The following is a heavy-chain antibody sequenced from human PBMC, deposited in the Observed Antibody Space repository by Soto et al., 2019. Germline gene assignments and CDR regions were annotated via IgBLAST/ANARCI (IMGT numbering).Heavy chain of an antibody. J-gene: IGHJ6*03. CDR3: ARVVVVPAAIDYYYMDV. CDR2: ISAYNGNT. Sequence: QVQLVQSGAEVKKPGASVKVSCKASGYTFTSYGISWVRQAPGQGLEWMGWISAYNGNTNYAQKLQGRVTMTTDTATSTAYMELRSLRSNDTAVYYCARVVVVPAAIDYYYMDVWGRGTTVTVSS. V-gene: IGHV1-18*01. CDR1: GYTFTSYG. D-gene: IGHD2-2*01.